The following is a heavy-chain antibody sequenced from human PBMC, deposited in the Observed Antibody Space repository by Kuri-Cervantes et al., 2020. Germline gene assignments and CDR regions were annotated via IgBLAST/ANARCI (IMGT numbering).Heavy chain of an antibody. V-gene: IGHV3-9*01. D-gene: IGHD6-13*01. J-gene: IGHJ4*02. CDR1: GSTFDDYA. CDR3: ARDVSSSWFPFDY. Sequence: SLKISCAASGSTFDDYAMHWVRQAPGKGLEWVSGISWNSGSIGYADSVKGRFTISRDNAKNSLYLQMNSLRAEDTAVYYCARDVSSSWFPFDYWGQGTLVTVSS. CDR2: ISWNSGSI.